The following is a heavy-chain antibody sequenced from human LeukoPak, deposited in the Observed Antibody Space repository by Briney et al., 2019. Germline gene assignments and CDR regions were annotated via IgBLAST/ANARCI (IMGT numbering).Heavy chain of an antibody. V-gene: IGHV3-48*01. CDR2: IGYRNSPI. D-gene: IGHD1-26*01. Sequence: GGSLRLSCTASGFTLSSYSMNWVRQAPGKGLEWISYIGYRNSPIHYADSVKGRFTISRDNAKNSLYLQMNSLRAEDTAVYYCARRSGSYYCDYWGQGTLVTVSS. CDR3: ARRSGSYYCDY. J-gene: IGHJ4*02. CDR1: GFTLSSYS.